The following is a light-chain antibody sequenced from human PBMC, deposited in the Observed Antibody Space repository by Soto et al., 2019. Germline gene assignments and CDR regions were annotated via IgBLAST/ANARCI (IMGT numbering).Light chain of an antibody. CDR3: QQYGSSRFT. J-gene: IGKJ3*01. CDR1: QSISTSY. V-gene: IGKV3-20*01. CDR2: GAS. Sequence: EIVLTQSPGTLSLSPGERATLSSRASQSISTSYLAWYQQKPAKAPRLLVYGASSRSTGIPNRFSGSGSGTDFTLTISRLEPEDFAVYYCQQYGSSRFTFGPGTKVDIK.